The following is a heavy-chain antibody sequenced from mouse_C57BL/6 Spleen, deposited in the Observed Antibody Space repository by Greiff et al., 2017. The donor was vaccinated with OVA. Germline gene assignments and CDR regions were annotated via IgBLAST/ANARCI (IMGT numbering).Heavy chain of an antibody. Sequence: VQLKQSGPELVKPGASVKISCKASGYTFTDYYMNWVKQSHGKSLEWIGDINPNNGGTSYNQKFKGKATLTVDKSSSTAYMELRSLTSEDSAVYYCARGPYDYDGTVTGTDYWGQGTTLTVSS. CDR3: ARGPYDYDGTVTGTDY. V-gene: IGHV1-26*01. D-gene: IGHD2-4*01. CDR1: GYTFTDYY. CDR2: INPNNGGT. J-gene: IGHJ2*01.